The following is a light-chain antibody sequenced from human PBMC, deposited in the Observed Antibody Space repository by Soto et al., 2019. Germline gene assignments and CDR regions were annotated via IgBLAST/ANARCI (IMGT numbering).Light chain of an antibody. CDR2: GAL. J-gene: IGKJ3*01. CDR1: QLVVTAY. V-gene: IGKV3-20*01. CDR3: QLFGRSVT. Sequence: DIVLTQSPGTLSLSPGERATLSCRASQLVVTAYLHWYQQKPGQAPRLLISGALNRATGIPDRFSGSGSGTDFTLTISRLDPEDCAVYYCQLFGRSVTFGPGTKVDVK.